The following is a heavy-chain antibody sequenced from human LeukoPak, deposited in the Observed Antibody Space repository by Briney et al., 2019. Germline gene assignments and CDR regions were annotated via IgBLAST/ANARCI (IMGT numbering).Heavy chain of an antibody. CDR2: IKQDGSEK. CDR1: GFAFSLYA. CDR3: ARAIYSGVFDY. V-gene: IGHV3-7*01. J-gene: IGHJ4*02. Sequence: GGSLRLSCTASGFAFSLYAMSWVRQAPGKGLEWVANIKQDGSEKYYVDSVKGRFTISRDNAKNSLYLQMNSLRAEDTAVYYCARAIYSGVFDYWGQGTLVTVSS. D-gene: IGHD1-26*01.